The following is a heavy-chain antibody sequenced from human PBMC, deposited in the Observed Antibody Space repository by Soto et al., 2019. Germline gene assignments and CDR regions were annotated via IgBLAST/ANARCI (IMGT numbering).Heavy chain of an antibody. D-gene: IGHD6-13*01. CDR2: INHSGST. J-gene: IGHJ3*02. CDR1: GGSFSGYY. CDR3: ARAPPLRIAAAGNAFDI. V-gene: IGHV4-34*01. Sequence: LETLSLTCAVYGGSFSGYYWSWIRQPPGKGLEWIGEINHSGSTNYNPSLKSRVTISVDTSKNQFSLKLSSVTAADTAVYYCARAPPLRIAAAGNAFDIWGQGTMVTVSS.